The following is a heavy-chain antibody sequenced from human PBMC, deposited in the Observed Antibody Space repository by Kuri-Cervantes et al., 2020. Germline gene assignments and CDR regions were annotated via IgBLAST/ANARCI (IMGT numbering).Heavy chain of an antibody. CDR2: FDPEDGET. CDR3: AIYSGYYYGPSPFDY. J-gene: IGHJ4*02. Sequence: ASVKVSCKVSGYTLTELSMHWVRQAPGKGLEWMGGFDPEDGETIYAQKFQGRVMITADESTSTAYVELSSQRSEDTAVYYCAIYSGYYYGPSPFDYWGQGTLVTVSS. D-gene: IGHD3-22*01. V-gene: IGHV1-24*01. CDR1: GYTLTELS.